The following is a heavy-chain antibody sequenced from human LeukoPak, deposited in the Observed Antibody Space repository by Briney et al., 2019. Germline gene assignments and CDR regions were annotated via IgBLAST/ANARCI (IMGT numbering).Heavy chain of an antibody. Sequence: ASVKVSCKASGYTFTSYAMHWVRQAPGQRLEWMGWINAGNGNTKYSQKFQGRVTITRDTSASTAYVELSSLRSEDTAVYYCARDLGGELPDYWGQGTLVTVSS. D-gene: IGHD1-26*01. CDR2: INAGNGNT. CDR3: ARDLGGELPDY. CDR1: GYTFTSYA. J-gene: IGHJ4*02. V-gene: IGHV1-3*01.